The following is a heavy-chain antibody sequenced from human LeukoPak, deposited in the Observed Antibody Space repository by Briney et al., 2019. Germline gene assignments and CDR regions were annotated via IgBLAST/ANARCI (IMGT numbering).Heavy chain of an antibody. Sequence: SETLSLTCAVYGGSFSGYYWSWIRQPPGKGLEWIGEINHSGSTNYNPSLKSRVTISVDTSKNQFSLELSSVTAADTAVYYCASSGDDSSGYYGSWGQGTLVTVSS. D-gene: IGHD3-22*01. CDR2: INHSGST. J-gene: IGHJ4*02. V-gene: IGHV4-34*01. CDR1: GGSFSGYY. CDR3: ASSGDDSSGYYGS.